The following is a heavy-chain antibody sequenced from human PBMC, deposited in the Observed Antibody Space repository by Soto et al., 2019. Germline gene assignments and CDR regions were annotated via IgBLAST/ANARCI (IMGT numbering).Heavy chain of an antibody. V-gene: IGHV3-23*01. CDR1: GFTFSSYA. D-gene: IGHD6-6*01. Sequence: EVQLLESGGGLVQPGESLRLSCAASGFTFSSYAMSWVRQAPGKGLEWVSVISGSDDSTYYADSVKGRFTISRDNSKNTLYLQMKSLRAGDTAVYYCAKRSSSSTFDYWGQGTLVTVSS. CDR3: AKRSSSSTFDY. CDR2: ISGSDDST. J-gene: IGHJ4*02.